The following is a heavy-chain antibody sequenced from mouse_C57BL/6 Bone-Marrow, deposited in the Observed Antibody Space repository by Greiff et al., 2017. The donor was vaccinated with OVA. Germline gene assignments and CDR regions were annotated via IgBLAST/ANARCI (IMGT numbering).Heavy chain of an antibody. CDR2: INPNNGGT. CDR3: ASIYYDYGYAMDY. J-gene: IGHJ4*01. D-gene: IGHD2-4*01. Sequence: EVKLQQSGPELVKPGASVKISCKASGYTFTDYYMNWVKQSHGKSLEWIGDINPNNGGTSYNQKFKGKATLTVDKSSSTAYMELRSLTSEDSAVYYCASIYYDYGYAMDYWGQGTSVTVSS. V-gene: IGHV1-26*01. CDR1: GYTFTDYY.